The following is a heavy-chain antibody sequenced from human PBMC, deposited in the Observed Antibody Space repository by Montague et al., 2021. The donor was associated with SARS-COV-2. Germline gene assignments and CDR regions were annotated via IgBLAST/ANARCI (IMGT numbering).Heavy chain of an antibody. CDR2: IYDSGGT. Sequence: SETLSLTCTVSGGSISSNNYYWDWIRQPPGKGLEWIGSIYDSGGTYYNPSLKSRVTISVDTSKNHFSLKLNSVTAADTAVYYCARRGRKLLPVATTIGGFDIWGQGTMVTVSS. CDR1: GGSISSNNYY. J-gene: IGHJ3*02. D-gene: IGHD5-12*01. CDR3: ARRGRKLLPVATTIGGFDI. V-gene: IGHV4-39*02.